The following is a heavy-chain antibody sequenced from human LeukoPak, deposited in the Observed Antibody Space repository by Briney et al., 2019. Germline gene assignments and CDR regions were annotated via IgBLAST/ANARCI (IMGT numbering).Heavy chain of an antibody. CDR1: GASINSRDYY. V-gene: IGHV4-39*01. Sequence: SETLSLTCTVSGASINSRDYYWGWIRQPPGQGLEWIGSIYSDGTTYYNPSLKSRVSISADTSKNHFSLWLSSVTAADMAVYYCAKHRGSFFEAFDIWGQGTAISVSS. J-gene: IGHJ3*02. CDR3: AKHRGSFFEAFDI. D-gene: IGHD1-26*01. CDR2: IYSDGTT.